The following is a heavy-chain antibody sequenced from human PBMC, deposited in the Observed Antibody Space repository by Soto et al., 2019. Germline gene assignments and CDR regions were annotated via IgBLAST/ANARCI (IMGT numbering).Heavy chain of an antibody. Sequence: EVQLVESGGGLVQPGGSLRLSCATSGFILSDCAMNWVRQAPGKGLEWFSYISSSSSGIDYADSVKGRFTVSRDNARNSLYLKMNNLRAEDTAVYYCARDLSWGSNSYYYMDVWGKGTTVTVSS. CDR1: GFILSDCA. CDR2: ISSSSSGI. J-gene: IGHJ6*03. CDR3: ARDLSWGSNSYYYMDV. D-gene: IGHD3-16*01. V-gene: IGHV3-48*01.